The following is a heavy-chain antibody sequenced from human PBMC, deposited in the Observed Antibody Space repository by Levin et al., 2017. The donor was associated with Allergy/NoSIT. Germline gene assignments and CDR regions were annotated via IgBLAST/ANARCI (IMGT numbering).Heavy chain of an antibody. Sequence: SQTLSLTCTVSGGSIRTSSNYWGWIRQPPGKGLEWIGSIYYSGSTYYNPSLKSRVTVFVDRSKNQVSLKVNSVTAADTAVYYWARQECSGGTCYYFDYWGQGTLVTVSS. J-gene: IGHJ4*02. D-gene: IGHD2-15*01. CDR1: GGSIRTSSNY. CDR2: IYYSGST. CDR3: ARQECSGGTCYYFDY. V-gene: IGHV4-39*01.